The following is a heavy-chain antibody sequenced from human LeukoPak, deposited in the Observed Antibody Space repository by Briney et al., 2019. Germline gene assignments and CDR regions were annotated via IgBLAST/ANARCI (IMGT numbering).Heavy chain of an antibody. CDR3: ARDDGSGWTFFDY. D-gene: IGHD6-19*01. J-gene: IGHJ4*02. CDR2: IYYSGST. V-gene: IGHV4-59*01. CDR1: GGSISSYY. Sequence: SETLSLTCTVSGGSISSYYWSWIRQPPGKGLEWIGYIYYSGSTNYNPSLKSRVTISVDTPKTQLSLKLSSVTAADTAVYYCARDDGSGWTFFDYWGQGTLVTVSS.